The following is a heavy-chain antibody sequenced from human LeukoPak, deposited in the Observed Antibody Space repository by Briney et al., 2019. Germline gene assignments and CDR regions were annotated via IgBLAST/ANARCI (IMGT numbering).Heavy chain of an antibody. CDR1: GYTFTSYY. CDR3: ARDRARDGYNFGKDY. V-gene: IGHV1-46*01. CDR2: INPSGGST. Sequence: GASVKVSCKASGYTFTSYYMHWVRQAPGQGLEWMGIINPSGGSTSYAQKFQGRVTMTRDTSTSTVYMELSSLRSEDTAVYYCARDRARDGYNFGKDYWGQGTLVTVSS. J-gene: IGHJ4*02. D-gene: IGHD5-24*01.